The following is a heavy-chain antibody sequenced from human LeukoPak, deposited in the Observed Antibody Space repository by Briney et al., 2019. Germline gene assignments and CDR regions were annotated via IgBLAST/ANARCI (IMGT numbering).Heavy chain of an antibody. V-gene: IGHV1-18*01. CDR1: GYTFKNYG. CDR2: ISGYNGNT. J-gene: IGHJ1*01. Sequence: ASVKVSCKASGYTFKNYGISWVRQAPGQGLEWMAWISGYNGNTIYAHNVQGRVTVTTDTSTATAYTELRSLRSDDTAVYYCARGGSSRSDEYFQNWGQGTLVTVSS. CDR3: ARGGSSRSDEYFQN. D-gene: IGHD1-26*01.